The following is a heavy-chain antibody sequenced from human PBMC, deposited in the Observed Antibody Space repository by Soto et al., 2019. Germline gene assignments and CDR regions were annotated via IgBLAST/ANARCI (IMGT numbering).Heavy chain of an antibody. J-gene: IGHJ6*02. Sequence: SVKVSCKASGGTFSSYAISWVRQAPGQGLERMGGIIPIFGTANYAQKFQGRVTITADESTSTAYMELSSLRSEDTAVYYCARGWFRYCSSTSCPPSLYGMDVWGQGTTVTVSS. CDR2: IIPIFGTA. V-gene: IGHV1-69*13. CDR1: GGTFSSYA. D-gene: IGHD2-2*01. CDR3: ARGWFRYCSSTSCPPSLYGMDV.